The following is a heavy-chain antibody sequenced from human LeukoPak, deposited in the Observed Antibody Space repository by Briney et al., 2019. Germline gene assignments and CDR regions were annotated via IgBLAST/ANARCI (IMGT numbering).Heavy chain of an antibody. V-gene: IGHV3-30*18. J-gene: IGHJ4*02. CDR1: GFTFNNYG. D-gene: IGHD2-2*01. Sequence: GKSLRLSCAASGFTFNNYGMHWVRQAPGKGLEWVAVISYDGRNKHYPDSVKDRFTISRDISTDTLWLQMDSLRTEDTAVYYCAKGPLRGTAAATDYWGQGTLVTVSS. CDR3: AKGPLRGTAAATDY. CDR2: ISYDGRNK.